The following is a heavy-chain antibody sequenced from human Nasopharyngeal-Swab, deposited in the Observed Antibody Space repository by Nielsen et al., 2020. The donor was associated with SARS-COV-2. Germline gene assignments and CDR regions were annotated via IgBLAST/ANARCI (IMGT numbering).Heavy chain of an antibody. Sequence: ASVKVSCKVSGYTLTELSMHWVRQAPGKGLECIVGFDPEDGETIYAQKFQGRVTMTEDTSTDTAYMELSSLRSEDTAVYYCATDLPVRRSEWELLQAPYYYYGMDVWGQGTTVTVSS. J-gene: IGHJ6*02. V-gene: IGHV1-24*01. CDR3: ATDLPVRRSEWELLQAPYYYYGMDV. CDR2: FDPEDGET. D-gene: IGHD1-26*01. CDR1: GYTLTELS.